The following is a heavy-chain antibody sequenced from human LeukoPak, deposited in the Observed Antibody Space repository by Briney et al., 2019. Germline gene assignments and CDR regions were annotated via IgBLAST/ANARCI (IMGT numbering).Heavy chain of an antibody. J-gene: IGHJ6*02. CDR1: GGTFSSHA. CDR3: ASRDILTGYSLYYYYGMDV. V-gene: IGHV1-69*13. D-gene: IGHD3-9*01. Sequence: SVKVSCKASGGTFSSHAISWVRQAPGQGLEWMGGIIPIFGTANYAQKFQGRVTITADESTSTAYMELSSLRSEDTAVYYCASRDILTGYSLYYYYGMDVWGQGTTVTVSS. CDR2: IIPIFGTA.